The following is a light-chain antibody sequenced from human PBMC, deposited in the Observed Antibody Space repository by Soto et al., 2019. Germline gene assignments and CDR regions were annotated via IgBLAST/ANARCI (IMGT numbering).Light chain of an antibody. V-gene: IGLV2-23*02. Sequence: SVLTQPASVSGSPGQSITISCTGTSSDVGSYNLVSWYQQHPGKAPKLMIYEVSKRPSGVSNRFSGSKSGNTASLTISGLQAEDEADYSCCSYAGSSTHVVFGGGTKVTVL. CDR2: EVS. J-gene: IGLJ2*01. CDR1: SSDVGSYNL. CDR3: CSYAGSSTHVV.